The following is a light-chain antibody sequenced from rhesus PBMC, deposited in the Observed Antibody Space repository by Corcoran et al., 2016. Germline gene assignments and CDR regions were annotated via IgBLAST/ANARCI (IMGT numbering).Light chain of an antibody. CDR3: QPGSNTPYG. J-gene: IGKJ2*01. CDR1: QGISSW. V-gene: IGKV1-18*01. CDR2: AAS. Sequence: DIQMTQSPSSLSASVGDKVTITCRASQGISSWLAWYQQKPGKAPKLLINAASSLQSGVPSRFSGSGSGTDYILTIISLQPEDFATYYFQPGSNTPYGFGQGTKVEIK.